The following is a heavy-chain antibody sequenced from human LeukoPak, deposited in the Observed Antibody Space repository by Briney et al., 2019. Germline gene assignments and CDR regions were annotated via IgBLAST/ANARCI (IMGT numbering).Heavy chain of an antibody. D-gene: IGHD3-9*01. Sequence: PGGSLRLSCAVSGFTSDDHAMHWVRQASGKGLEWVAGIMWRSGSTGYGDSVKGRFTISRDNAKNSLYLQMNNLRVEDTAMYYCAGGTGFIIKDWGQGTLVTVSS. CDR1: GFTSDDHA. J-gene: IGHJ4*02. CDR3: AGGTGFIIKD. CDR2: IMWRSGST. V-gene: IGHV3-9*02.